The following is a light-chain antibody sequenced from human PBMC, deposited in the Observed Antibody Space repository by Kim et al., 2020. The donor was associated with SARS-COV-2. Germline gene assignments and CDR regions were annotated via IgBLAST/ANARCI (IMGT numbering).Light chain of an antibody. CDR2: AAS. J-gene: IGKJ4*01. Sequence: DIQMTQSPSSVSASVGDRVTITCRASQVISRWVAWYQQKPGRVPKLLIYAASSLQSGVPSRFSGSGSGTDFTLTISSLQPEDFATYYCQQADSFPLTFGGGTKVDIK. CDR3: QQADSFPLT. CDR1: QVISRW. V-gene: IGKV1-12*01.